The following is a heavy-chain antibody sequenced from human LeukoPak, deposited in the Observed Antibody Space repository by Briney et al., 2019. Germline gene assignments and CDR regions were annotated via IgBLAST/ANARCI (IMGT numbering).Heavy chain of an antibody. V-gene: IGHV4-34*01. CDR2: INHSGST. J-gene: IGHJ5*02. Sequence: SETLSLTCAVYGGSFSGYYWSWIRQPTGKGLEWIGEINHSGSTNYNPSLKSRVTISVDTSKNQFSLKLSSVTAADTGVYYCARGGQLGIVVVPEGRLNCFDPWGQGTLVTVSS. D-gene: IGHD2-2*01. CDR1: GGSFSGYY. CDR3: ARGGQLGIVVVPEGRLNCFDP.